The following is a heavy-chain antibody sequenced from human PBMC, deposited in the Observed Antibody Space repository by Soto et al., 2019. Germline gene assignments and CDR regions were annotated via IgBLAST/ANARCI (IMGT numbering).Heavy chain of an antibody. CDR2: IWYDGSNK. V-gene: IGHV3-33*01. J-gene: IGHJ4*02. Sequence: PGGSLRLSCAASGFTFSSYGMHWVRQAPGKGLEWVAVIWYDGSNKYYADYVKGRFTISRDNSKNTLYLQMNSLRAEDTAVYYCARALVGYPIDYWGQGTLVTVSS. CDR3: ARALVGYPIDY. CDR1: GFTFSSYG. D-gene: IGHD2-8*01.